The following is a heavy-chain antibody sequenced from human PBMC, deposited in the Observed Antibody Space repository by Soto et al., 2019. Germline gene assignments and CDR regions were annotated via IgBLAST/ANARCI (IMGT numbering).Heavy chain of an antibody. CDR3: ASSRAYDSSDYSGFHYGMHV. CDR1: GFTFDDYA. D-gene: IGHD3-22*01. J-gene: IGHJ6*02. CDR2: LSLHGVTI. Sequence: EVQLVASGGDLVQPGRSLRLSCAASGFTFDDYAMHWVLHVPGKGLQLVSGLSLHGVTIGYAASVKGRFTISRDNAKKSLYLHMNGRRADESSWYYCASSRAYDSSDYSGFHYGMHVWGLGTKVAGSS. V-gene: IGHV3-9*01.